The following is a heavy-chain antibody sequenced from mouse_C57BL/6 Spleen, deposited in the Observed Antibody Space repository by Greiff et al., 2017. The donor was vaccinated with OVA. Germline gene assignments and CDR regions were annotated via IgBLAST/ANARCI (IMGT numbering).Heavy chain of an antibody. CDR2: IWTGGGT. CDR1: GFSLTSYA. J-gene: IGHJ1*03. Sequence: VQLKESGPGLVAPSQSLSITCTVSGFSLTSYAISWVRQPPGKGLEWIGVIWTGGGTNYNSALKSRLSISKDNSKSQVFLKMNSLQTDDTARYYCARDYYGSGGYFDVWGTGTTVTVSS. D-gene: IGHD1-1*01. V-gene: IGHV2-9-1*01. CDR3: ARDYYGSGGYFDV.